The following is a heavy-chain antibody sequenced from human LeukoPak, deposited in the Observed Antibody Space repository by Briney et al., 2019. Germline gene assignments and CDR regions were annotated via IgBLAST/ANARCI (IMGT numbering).Heavy chain of an antibody. CDR3: ARDNPYSVTMVRGVKAWFDP. V-gene: IGHV4-34*01. CDR1: GGSFSGYY. D-gene: IGHD3-10*01. Sequence: SETLSLTCAVYGGSFSGYYWSWIRQPPGKGLERIGEINHSGSTNYNPSLKSRVTISVDTSKNQFSLKLSSVTAADTAVYYCARDNPYSVTMVRGVKAWFDPWGQGTLVTVSS. CDR2: INHSGST. J-gene: IGHJ5*02.